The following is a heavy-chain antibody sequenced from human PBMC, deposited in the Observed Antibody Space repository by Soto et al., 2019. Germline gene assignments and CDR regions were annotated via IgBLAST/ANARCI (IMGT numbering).Heavy chain of an antibody. V-gene: IGHV3-30*18. CDR1: GFTFSSYG. D-gene: IGHD1-26*01. Sequence: PVGSLRLSCAASGFTFSSYGMHWVRQAPGKGLEWVAVISYDGSNKYYADSVKGRFTISRDNSKNTLYLPMNSLRAEDTAVYYCAKDVVVGATAGLGDYYYYYGMDVWGQRTTVTVSS. CDR2: ISYDGSNK. CDR3: AKDVVVGATAGLGDYYYYYGMDV. J-gene: IGHJ6*02.